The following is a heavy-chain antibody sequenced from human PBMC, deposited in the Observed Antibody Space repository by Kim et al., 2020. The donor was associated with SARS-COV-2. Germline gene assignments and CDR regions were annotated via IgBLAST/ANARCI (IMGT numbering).Heavy chain of an antibody. CDR3: ARDIVVVVAATQADWYDP. D-gene: IGHD2-15*01. J-gene: IGHJ5*02. CDR1: GGSISSYY. V-gene: IGHV4-4*07. CDR2: IYTSGST. Sequence: SETLSLTCTVSGGSISSYYWSWIRQPAGKGLEWIGRIYTSGSTNYNPSLKSRVTMSVDTSKNQFSLKLSSVTAADTAVYYCARDIVVVVAATQADWYDPWGQGTLVTVSP.